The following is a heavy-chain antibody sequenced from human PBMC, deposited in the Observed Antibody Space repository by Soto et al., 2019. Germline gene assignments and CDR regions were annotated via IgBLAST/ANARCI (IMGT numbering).Heavy chain of an antibody. D-gene: IGHD2-2*01. Sequence: QVQLQESGPGLVKPSETLSLTCTVSGGAVSSSSYYWSWIRQPPGKGLEWIGYIYYSGSTKYSPSLECRVTISASTAKNQFSLKPDSVPAADPAVYYWARGYCISTSCYAGDYGMDVWGQGTTVTVFS. CDR2: IYYSGST. V-gene: IGHV4-61*01. CDR3: ARGYCISTSCYAGDYGMDV. CDR1: GGAVSSSSYY. J-gene: IGHJ6*02.